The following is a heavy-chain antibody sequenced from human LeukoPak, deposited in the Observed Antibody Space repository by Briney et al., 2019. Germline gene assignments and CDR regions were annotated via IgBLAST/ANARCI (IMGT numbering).Heavy chain of an antibody. D-gene: IGHD6-13*01. CDR1: GGSISSYY. CDR3: AREAVIAAAGTGGLNWFDP. J-gene: IGHJ5*02. Sequence: SETLSLTCTVSGGSISSYYWSWIRQPPGKGLEWIGYIYYSGSTNYNPSLKSRVTISVDTSKNQFSLKLSSVTAADTAVYYCAREAVIAAAGTGGLNWFDPWGQGTLVTVTS. CDR2: IYYSGST. V-gene: IGHV4-59*01.